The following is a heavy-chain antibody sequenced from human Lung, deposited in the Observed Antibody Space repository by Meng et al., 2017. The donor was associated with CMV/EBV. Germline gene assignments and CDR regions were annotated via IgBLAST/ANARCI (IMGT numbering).Heavy chain of an antibody. J-gene: IGHJ4*02. CDR1: GYTFTGSY. Sequence: QASGYTFTGSYLHWVRQAPGQGLEWMGRINPKSGGAKYARKFEGRVTLTSDTAISTVYMELSRLRSDDTAMYYCVVYGYGDYNHFDVWGQGTLVTVSS. CDR2: INPKSGGA. V-gene: IGHV1-2*06. CDR3: VVYGYGDYNHFDV. D-gene: IGHD4-17*01.